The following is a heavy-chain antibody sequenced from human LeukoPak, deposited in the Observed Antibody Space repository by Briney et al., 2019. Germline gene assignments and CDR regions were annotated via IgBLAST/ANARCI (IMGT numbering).Heavy chain of an antibody. V-gene: IGHV1-18*01. J-gene: IGHJ4*02. CDR3: ARGPIENHESDFWSGYYY. CDR1: GYTFTSYG. D-gene: IGHD3-3*01. CDR2: ISAYNGNT. Sequence: ASVKVSCKASGYTFTSYGISWVRQAPGQGLEWMGWISAYNGNTNYAQKLQGRVTMTTDTSTSTAYMELRSLRSDDTAVYYCARGPIENHESDFWSGYYYWGQGTLVTVSS.